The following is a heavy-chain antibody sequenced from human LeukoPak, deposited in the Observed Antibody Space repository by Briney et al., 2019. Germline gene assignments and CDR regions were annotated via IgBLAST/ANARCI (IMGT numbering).Heavy chain of an antibody. CDR1: GYTFTGYY. V-gene: IGHV1-2*02. J-gene: IGHJ4*02. D-gene: IGHD4-17*01. Sequence: GASVKVSCKASGYTFTGYYMHWVRQAPGQGLEWMGWNNPNSGGTNYAQKFQGRVTMTRDTSISTAYMELSRLRSDDTAVYYCRTDRYGDYGAYIDYWGQGTLVTVSS. CDR2: NNPNSGGT. CDR3: RTDRYGDYGAYIDY.